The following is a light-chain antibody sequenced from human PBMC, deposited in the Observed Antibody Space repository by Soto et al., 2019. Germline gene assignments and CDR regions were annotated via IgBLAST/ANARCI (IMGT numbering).Light chain of an antibody. Sequence: EMVMTQSPAILSVSPGESATLSCRASQSVNSNYLAWYQRHPGQPPRLLIYGISTRATGTPARFSGSGSGTGFSLTISSLQSEDSAVYYCQQYNSWLWTFGQGTKVDIK. CDR2: GIS. J-gene: IGKJ1*01. CDR1: QSVNSN. V-gene: IGKV3-15*01. CDR3: QQYNSWLWT.